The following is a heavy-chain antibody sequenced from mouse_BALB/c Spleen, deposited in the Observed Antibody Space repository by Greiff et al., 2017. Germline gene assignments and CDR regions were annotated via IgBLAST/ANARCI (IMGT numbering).Heavy chain of an antibody. V-gene: IGHV2-9*02. Sequence: VKLMESGPGLVAPSQSLSITCTVSGFSLTSYGVHWVRQPPGKGLEWLGVIWAGGSTNYNSALMSRLSISKDNSKSQVFLKMNSLQTDDTAMYYCARDRGYDGYLAWFAYWGQGTLVTVSA. CDR3: ARDRGYDGYLAWFAY. J-gene: IGHJ3*01. CDR2: IWAGGST. CDR1: GFSLTSYG. D-gene: IGHD2-3*01.